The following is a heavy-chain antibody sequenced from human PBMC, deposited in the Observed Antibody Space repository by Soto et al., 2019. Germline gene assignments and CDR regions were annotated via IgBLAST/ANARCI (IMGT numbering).Heavy chain of an antibody. Sequence: GGSLRLSCTASGFTFGDYAMSWFRQAPGKGLEWVGFIRSKAYGGTTEYAASVKGRFTISRDDSKSIAYLQMNSLKTEDTAVYYWTSPRPGGYKEDDAFDIWGQGTMVTVSS. V-gene: IGHV3-49*03. CDR2: IRSKAYGGTT. CDR3: TSPRPGGYKEDDAFDI. CDR1: GFTFGDYA. D-gene: IGHD5-12*01. J-gene: IGHJ3*02.